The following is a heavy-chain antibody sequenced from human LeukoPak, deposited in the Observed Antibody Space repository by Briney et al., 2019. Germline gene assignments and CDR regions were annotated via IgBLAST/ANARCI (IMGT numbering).Heavy chain of an antibody. CDR2: IYYSGST. D-gene: IGHD3-10*01. J-gene: IGHJ4*02. V-gene: IGHV4-61*08. CDR1: GASVSSGGYY. Sequence: SETLSLTCTVSGASVSSGGYYWSWLRQPPGKGLEWIGYIYYSGSTNYNPSLKSRVTISEDTSKNQFSLKVSSVTAADTAVYYCARRGGSGRSFDYWGQGTLVTVSS. CDR3: ARRGGSGRSFDY.